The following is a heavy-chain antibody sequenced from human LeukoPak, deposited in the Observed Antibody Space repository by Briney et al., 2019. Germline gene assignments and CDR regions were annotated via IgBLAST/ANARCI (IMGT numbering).Heavy chain of an antibody. CDR1: GFSVSTKY. Sequence: GGSLRLSCEGSGFSVSTKYMNWVRQAPGKGLEWVSILYSGSSTYYTDSVKGRFTVSRDDSKNTLYLHMNSLGVEDTAVYYCARVGDHYHWYLDVWGRGTLVTISS. D-gene: IGHD3-10*01. CDR3: ARVGDHYHWYLDV. J-gene: IGHJ2*01. CDR2: LYSGSST. V-gene: IGHV3-53*01.